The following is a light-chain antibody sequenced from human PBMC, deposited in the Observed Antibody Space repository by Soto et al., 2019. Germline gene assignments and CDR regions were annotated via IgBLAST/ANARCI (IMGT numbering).Light chain of an antibody. J-gene: IGKJ4*01. Sequence: EIVMTQSPGTLSVSPGERATLSCRASQSVSSNVAWYQQRPGQVPRLLIYGASTRATGIPVRFSGSGSGTEFTLTISSLQSEDFAVYYCQQYNNWPRLTFGGGTKVEIK. CDR1: QSVSSN. CDR3: QQYNNWPRLT. V-gene: IGKV3-15*01. CDR2: GAS.